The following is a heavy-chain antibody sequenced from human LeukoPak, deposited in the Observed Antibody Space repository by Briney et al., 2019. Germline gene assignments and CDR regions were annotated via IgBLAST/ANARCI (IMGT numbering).Heavy chain of an antibody. CDR1: GGTFSSYA. D-gene: IGHD3-10*01. CDR2: IIPIFGTA. CDR3: ASPDYYGSGSYYNPRYYYMDV. Sequence: ASVKVSCKASGGTFSSYAISWVRQAPGQGLEWMGGIIPIFGTANYAQKFQGRVTITTDESTSTAYMALSSLRSEDTAVYYCASPDYYGSGSYYNPRYYYMDVWGKGTTVTVSS. J-gene: IGHJ6*03. V-gene: IGHV1-69*05.